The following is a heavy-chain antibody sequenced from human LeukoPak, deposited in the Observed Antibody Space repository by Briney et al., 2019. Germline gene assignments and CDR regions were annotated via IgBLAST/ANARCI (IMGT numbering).Heavy chain of an antibody. CDR1: GGTFSSYA. D-gene: IGHD1-7*01. V-gene: IGHV1-69*13. J-gene: IGHJ3*02. Sequence: GASVKVSCKASGGTFSSYAISWVRQAPGQGLEWMGGIIPIFGTANYAQKFQGRVTITADESTSTAYMELSSLRSEDTAVYYCARGMGVLELRAFDIWGQGTMVTVSS. CDR3: ARGMGVLELRAFDI. CDR2: IIPIFGTA.